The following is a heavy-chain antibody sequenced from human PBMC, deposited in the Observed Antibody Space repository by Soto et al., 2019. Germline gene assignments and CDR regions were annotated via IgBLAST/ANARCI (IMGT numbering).Heavy chain of an antibody. CDR2: ISGSSSYI. CDR3: ARDSSSYDPYYFDY. Sequence: GGSLRLSCAASGFTFSSYSMNWVRQAPGKGLEWVSSISGSSSYIYYADSVKGRFTISRDNAKNSLYLQMNSLRAEDTAVYYCARDSSSYDPYYFDYWGQGTLVTVS. D-gene: IGHD5-18*01. CDR1: GFTFSSYS. J-gene: IGHJ4*02. V-gene: IGHV3-21*01.